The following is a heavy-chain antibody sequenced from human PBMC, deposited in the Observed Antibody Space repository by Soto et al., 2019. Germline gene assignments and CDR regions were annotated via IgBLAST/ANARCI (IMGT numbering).Heavy chain of an antibody. CDR2: IYYSGST. CDR1: GGSIRSGDYY. V-gene: IGHV4-30-4*01. Sequence: QVQLQESGPGLVKPSQTLSLTCTVSGGSIRSGDYYWNWMRQTPGKGLEWIGYIYYSGSTNYNPSLKSRLAISRDTSKNQVSLKLTSVTAADTAVYYCATLGKALDIWGQGTMVTVSS. J-gene: IGHJ3*02. CDR3: ATLGKALDI. D-gene: IGHD7-27*01.